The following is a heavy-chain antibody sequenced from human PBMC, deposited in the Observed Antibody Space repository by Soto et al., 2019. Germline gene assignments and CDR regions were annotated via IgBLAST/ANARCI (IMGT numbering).Heavy chain of an antibody. J-gene: IGHJ5*02. CDR1: GGTFSSYA. Sequence: QVQLVQSGAEVKQPGSSVKVSCQASGGTFSSYAISWVRQAPGQGLEWMGVIIPIFGTANYAQKFQCRVTITAYESTSTAYVELSSLRSEDTAVYYCARDVVVVPAAISWFDPWGQGTLVTVSS. CDR2: IIPIFGTA. D-gene: IGHD2-2*02. CDR3: ARDVVVVPAAISWFDP. V-gene: IGHV1-69*01.